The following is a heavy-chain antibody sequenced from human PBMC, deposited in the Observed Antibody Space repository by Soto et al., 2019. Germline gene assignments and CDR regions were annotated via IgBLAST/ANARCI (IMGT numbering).Heavy chain of an antibody. CDR1: GFTVSNNY. CDR2: ISGSGGST. CDR3: AKDYDILTGYYFFDY. D-gene: IGHD3-9*01. J-gene: IGHJ4*02. V-gene: IGHV3-23*01. Sequence: GGSLRLSCAASGFTVSNNYMSWVRQAPGKGLEWVSAISGSGGSTYYADSVKGRFTISRDNSKNTLYLQMNSLRAEDTAVYYCAKDYDILTGYYFFDYWGQGTLVTVSS.